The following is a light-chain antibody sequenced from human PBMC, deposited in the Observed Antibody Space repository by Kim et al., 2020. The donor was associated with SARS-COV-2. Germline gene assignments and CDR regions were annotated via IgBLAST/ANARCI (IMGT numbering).Light chain of an antibody. CDR3: QHRRT. CDR1: QSVSRY. J-gene: IGKJ1*01. Sequence: PGERATLSCRASQSVSRYLAWYQHIPGQAPRLLIFDTSDRASGIPARFSGSGSGTHFTLTISSLEPEDFAVYYCQHRRTFGQGTKVDIK. V-gene: IGKV3-11*01. CDR2: DTS.